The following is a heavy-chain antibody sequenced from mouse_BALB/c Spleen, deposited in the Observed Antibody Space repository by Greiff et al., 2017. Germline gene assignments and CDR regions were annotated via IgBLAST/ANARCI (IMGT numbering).Heavy chain of an antibody. D-gene: IGHD1-1*01. J-gene: IGHJ4*01. V-gene: IGHV5-6-4*01. CDR2: ISSGGSYT. Sequence: EVQLLESGGGLVKPGGSLKLSCAASGFTFTSYTMSWVRQTPEKRLEWVATISSGGSYTYYPDSVKGRFTISRDNAKNTLYLQMSSLKSEDTAMYYCTRDEYYGSGGYAMDYWGQGTSVTVSS. CDR1: GFTFTSYT. CDR3: TRDEYYGSGGYAMDY.